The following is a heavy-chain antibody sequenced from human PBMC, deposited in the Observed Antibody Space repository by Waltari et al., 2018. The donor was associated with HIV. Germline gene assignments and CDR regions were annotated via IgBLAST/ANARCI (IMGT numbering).Heavy chain of an antibody. CDR1: GYTFTGYY. Sequence: QVQLVQSGAEVKEPGASVKVSCKASGYTFTGYYIHWVRQAPGQGLDWMGWFNPNSGGSNYAQKFQGRVTMTRDTSINTVYLALSRLRSDDAAVYYCADCNGGNCYPEHWGQGTLVTVSS. J-gene: IGHJ1*01. V-gene: IGHV1-2*02. D-gene: IGHD2-15*01. CDR3: ADCNGGNCYPEH. CDR2: FNPNSGGS.